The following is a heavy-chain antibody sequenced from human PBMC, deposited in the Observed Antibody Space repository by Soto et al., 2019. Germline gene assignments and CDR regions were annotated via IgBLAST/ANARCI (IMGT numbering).Heavy chain of an antibody. Sequence: EVQLLESGGGLVQPGGSLRLSCAASGFTFSSYAMSWVRQAPGKGLEWVSAISGSGGSTYYADSVKGRFTISRDNSKHTLSLQMTSLPAEDTAVYYCAKDSLKYQLLPSYYFDYWGQGTLVTVSS. V-gene: IGHV3-23*01. J-gene: IGHJ4*02. CDR2: ISGSGGST. D-gene: IGHD2-2*01. CDR1: GFTFSSYA. CDR3: AKDSLKYQLLPSYYFDY.